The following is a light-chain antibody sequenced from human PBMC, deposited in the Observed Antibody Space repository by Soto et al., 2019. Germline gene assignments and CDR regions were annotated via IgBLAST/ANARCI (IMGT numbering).Light chain of an antibody. CDR1: QSVSSSY. CDR3: QQYGSSLHT. V-gene: IGKV3-20*01. CDR2: GAS. J-gene: IGKJ2*01. Sequence: EIVLTQSPGTLSLSPGERATLSCRASQSVSSSYLAWYQQKPGQAPRLLIYGASSRATGIPERFSGSVSGTDFTLTISRLEPEDFAVYYCQQYGSSLHTFGQGTKLEIK.